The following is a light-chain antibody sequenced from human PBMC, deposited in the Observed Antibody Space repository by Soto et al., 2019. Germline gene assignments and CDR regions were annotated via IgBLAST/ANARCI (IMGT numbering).Light chain of an antibody. CDR3: SSYTSSSTNYV. Sequence: QSALTQPASVSGSPGQSITSSCTGTSSDVGGYNYVSWYQQHPGKAPKLVIYGVSGRPSGVSNRFSGSKSGSTASLTISGLQAEDEADDYCSSYTSSSTNYVFGTGTKVTVL. V-gene: IGLV2-14*03. CDR2: GVS. J-gene: IGLJ1*01. CDR1: SSDVGGYNY.